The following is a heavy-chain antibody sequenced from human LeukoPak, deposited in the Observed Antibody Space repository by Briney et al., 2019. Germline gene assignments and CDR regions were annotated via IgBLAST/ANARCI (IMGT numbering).Heavy chain of an antibody. V-gene: IGHV4-59*01. D-gene: IGHD5-24*01. J-gene: IGHJ4*02. Sequence: PSETLSLTCTVSGGSMRSYYWSWIRQPPGKGLEWIGYIYDSGSTNYNPSFKSRVTISADTSKKEFSLKLTSVTAADTAVYYCAGGRWLQLPHYWGQGTLVTVSS. CDR1: GGSMRSYY. CDR3: AGGRWLQLPHY. CDR2: IYDSGST.